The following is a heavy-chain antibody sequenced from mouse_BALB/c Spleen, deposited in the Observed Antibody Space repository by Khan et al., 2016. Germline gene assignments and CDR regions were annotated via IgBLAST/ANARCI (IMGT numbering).Heavy chain of an antibody. CDR3: VSTLRYVDD. CDR1: GFAFSRYW. CDR2: INPDSSTI. V-gene: IGHV4-1*02. Sequence: EVKLLESGGGLVQPGGSLKLSCAASGFAFSRYWMRWVWQAPGKGLEWIGDINPDSSTINYTPSLKDKFIISRDNAKNTLYLQMSKVRSEDTALYYCVSTLRYVDDWGAGTTFTVSS. D-gene: IGHD2-12*01. J-gene: IGHJ1*01.